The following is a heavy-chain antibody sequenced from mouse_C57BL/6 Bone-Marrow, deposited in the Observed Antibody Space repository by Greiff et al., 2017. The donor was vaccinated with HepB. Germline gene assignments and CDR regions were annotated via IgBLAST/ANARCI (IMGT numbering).Heavy chain of an antibody. D-gene: IGHD1-1*01. Sequence: EVKLMESGGGLVKPGGSLKLSCAASGFTFSDYGMHWVRQAPEKGLEWVAYISSGSSTIYYADTVKGRFTISRDNAKNTLFLQMTSLSSEDTAMYYCARPGSSYYWYFDVWGTGTTVTVSS. CDR1: GFTFSDYG. V-gene: IGHV5-17*01. CDR2: ISSGSSTI. CDR3: ARPGSSYYWYFDV. J-gene: IGHJ1*03.